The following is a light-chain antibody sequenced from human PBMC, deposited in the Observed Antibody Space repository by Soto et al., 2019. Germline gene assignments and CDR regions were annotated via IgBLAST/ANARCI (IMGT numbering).Light chain of an antibody. CDR1: QTISSW. V-gene: IGKV1-5*03. CDR2: KAS. Sequence: DIQMTQSPSTLSGSVGERVAITCRASQTISSWLAWYQQKPGKAPKLLIYKASTLKSGVPSRFSGGGFGTEFTLTISSLQPDDYATYYCQQYQTFWTFGQGTKVDIK. J-gene: IGKJ1*01. CDR3: QQYQTFWT.